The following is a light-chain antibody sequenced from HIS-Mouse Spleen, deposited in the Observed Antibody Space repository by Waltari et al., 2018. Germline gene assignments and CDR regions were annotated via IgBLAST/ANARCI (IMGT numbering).Light chain of an antibody. J-gene: IGLJ2*01. Sequence: SYHLTQPPSVSVSPGQTARITCSGDALPKKYPYWYQQKSGQAPVPVIYEDSKRPPGIPERFSGSSSGTMATLTISGAQVEDEADYYCYSTDSSGNHRVFGGGTKLTVL. CDR2: EDS. CDR3: YSTDSSGNHRV. V-gene: IGLV3-10*01. CDR1: ALPKKY.